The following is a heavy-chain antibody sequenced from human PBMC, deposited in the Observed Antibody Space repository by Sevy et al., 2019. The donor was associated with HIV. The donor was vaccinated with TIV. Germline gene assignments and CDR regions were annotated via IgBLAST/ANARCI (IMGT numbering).Heavy chain of an antibody. V-gene: IGHV1-24*01. J-gene: IGHJ5*02. CDR3: ATYPGIAAAS. Sequence: ASVKVSCKVSGYTLTKLSMHWVRQAPGKGLEWMGGFDPEDGETIYAQRFQGRVTMTEDTSTDTAYMELSSLRSEDTAVYYCATYPGIAAASWGQGALVTVSS. D-gene: IGHD6-13*01. CDR2: FDPEDGET. CDR1: GYTLTKLS.